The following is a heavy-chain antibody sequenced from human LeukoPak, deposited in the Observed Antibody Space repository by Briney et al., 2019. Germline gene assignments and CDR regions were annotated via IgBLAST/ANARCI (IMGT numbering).Heavy chain of an antibody. CDR1: GFSFSNYW. J-gene: IGHJ3*02. CDR2: INADGRST. D-gene: IGHD3-22*01. Sequence: GGSLRLSCAASGFSFSNYWMHWVRQAQGKGLVWVSRINADGRSTTYADSVKGRFTISRDNAKSTLFLQMNTLRAEDTAVYYCARVGYYYDNNCDAFDIWGQGTMVTVSS. CDR3: ARVGYYYDNNCDAFDI. V-gene: IGHV3-74*03.